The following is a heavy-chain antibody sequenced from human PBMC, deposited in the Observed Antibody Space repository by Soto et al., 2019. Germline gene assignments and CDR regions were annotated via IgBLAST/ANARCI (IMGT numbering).Heavy chain of an antibody. V-gene: IGHV3-53*01. D-gene: IGHD5-12*01. CDR3: ASTSGTGGGLSAFDL. CDR1: GFTVSSNY. Sequence: PGGSLRLSCAASGFTVSSNYMSWVRQAPGKGLEWVSVIYSGGSTYYADSVKGRFTISRDNSKNTLYLQMNSLRAEDTAVYYCASTSGTGGGLSAFDLWGQGTMVTVSS. J-gene: IGHJ3*01. CDR2: IYSGGST.